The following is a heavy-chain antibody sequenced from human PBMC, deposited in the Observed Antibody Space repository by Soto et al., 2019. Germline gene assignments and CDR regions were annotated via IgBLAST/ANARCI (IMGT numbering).Heavy chain of an antibody. CDR1: GFTFSHYA. J-gene: IGHJ4*02. Sequence: GGSLRLSCTNSGFTFSHYAIHWVRQAPGKGLEWLTVISYDGNNKHYADSVKGRFTISRANSNNTVYLQMNSLRPEDTAVYFCARDDYRYSSGWSRFWGQGTLVTVSS. V-gene: IGHV3-30*04. D-gene: IGHD6-19*01. CDR2: ISYDGNNK. CDR3: ARDDYRYSSGWSRF.